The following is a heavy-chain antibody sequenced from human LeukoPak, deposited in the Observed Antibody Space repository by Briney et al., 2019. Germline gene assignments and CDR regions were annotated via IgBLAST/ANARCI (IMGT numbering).Heavy chain of an antibody. CDR2: IYYSGST. CDR3: ASLASHWRRIDY. V-gene: IGHV4-34*01. CDR1: GGSFSGYY. Sequence: SETLSLTCAVYGGSFSGYYWGWIRQPPGKGLEWIGSIYYSGSTYYNPSLKSRVTISVDTSKNQFSLKLSSVTAADTAVYYCASLASHWRRIDYWGQGTLVTVSS. D-gene: IGHD3-3*02. J-gene: IGHJ4*02.